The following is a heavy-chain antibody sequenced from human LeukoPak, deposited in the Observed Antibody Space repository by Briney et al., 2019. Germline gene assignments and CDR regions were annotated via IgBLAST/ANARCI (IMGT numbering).Heavy chain of an antibody. J-gene: IGHJ6*02. D-gene: IGHD1-1*01. CDR2: IYYSGRT. Sequence: SETLSLTCTVSGGSISNYYWSWIRQPPGKGLEWIGCIYYSGRTNYNPSLKTRVTTSVDTSKNQFSLKLSSVTAADTAVYYCARGNGNYYYYGMDVWGQGTTVTVSS. CDR3: ARGNGNYYYYGMDV. CDR1: GGSISNYY. V-gene: IGHV4-59*01.